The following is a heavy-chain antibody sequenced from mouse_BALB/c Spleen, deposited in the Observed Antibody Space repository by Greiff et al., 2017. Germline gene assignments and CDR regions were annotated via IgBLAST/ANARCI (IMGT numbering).Heavy chain of an antibody. CDR1: EYEFPSHD. V-gene: IGHV5-2*01. CDR2: INSDGGST. Sequence: DVKLQESGGGLVQPGESLKLSCESNEYEFPSHDMSWVRKTPEKRLELVAAINSDGGSTCYPDTMERRFIISRDNTKKTLYLQMSSLRSEDTALYYCARGNGYYGGAMDYWGQGTSVTVSS. D-gene: IGHD2-3*01. J-gene: IGHJ4*01. CDR3: ARGNGYYGGAMDY.